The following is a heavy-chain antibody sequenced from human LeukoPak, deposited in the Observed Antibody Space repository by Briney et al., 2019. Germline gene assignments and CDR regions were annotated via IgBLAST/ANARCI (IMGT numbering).Heavy chain of an antibody. CDR3: ARLVRFFGVVIPFDY. Sequence: ASVKVSCKASGYTFTGYYIHWLRQAPGKGLEWMGWINPDSGATNYPQKFKGRVTMTRDTSISTAYMELSSLRSDDTAVYFCARLVRFFGVVIPFDYWGQGTLVTVSS. V-gene: IGHV1-2*02. D-gene: IGHD3-3*01. CDR1: GYTFTGYY. CDR2: INPDSGAT. J-gene: IGHJ4*02.